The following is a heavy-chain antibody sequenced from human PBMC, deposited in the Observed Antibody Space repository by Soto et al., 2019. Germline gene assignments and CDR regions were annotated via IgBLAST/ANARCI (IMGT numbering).Heavy chain of an antibody. D-gene: IGHD6-13*01. CDR3: AREEAAAGTGWFDP. Sequence: SETLSLTCTVSGGSISSGGYYWSWIRQHPGKGLEWIGYIYYSGSTYYNPSLKSRVTISVDTSKNQFSLKLSSVTAADTAVYYCAREEAAAGTGWFDPWGQGTLVTVSS. CDR2: IYYSGST. J-gene: IGHJ5*02. CDR1: GGSISSGGYY. V-gene: IGHV4-31*03.